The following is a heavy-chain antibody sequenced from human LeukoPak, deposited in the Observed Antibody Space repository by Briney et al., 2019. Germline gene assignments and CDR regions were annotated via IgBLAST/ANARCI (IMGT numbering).Heavy chain of an antibody. CDR3: ARTLRGNNWFDP. Sequence: ASVKVSCKASGFTFTTYDITWVRQATGQGLEWVGWMNPKSGNTGSGQRFQGRVTMTRNTSISTVYMELHNLRSEDTAVYYCARTLRGNNWFDPWGQGTLVTVSS. V-gene: IGHV1-8*01. CDR2: MNPKSGNT. D-gene: IGHD3-10*01. CDR1: GFTFTTYD. J-gene: IGHJ5*02.